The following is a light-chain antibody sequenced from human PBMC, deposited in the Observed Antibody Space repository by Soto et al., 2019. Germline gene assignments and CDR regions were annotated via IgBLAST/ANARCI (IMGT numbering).Light chain of an antibody. Sequence: QSVLTQPASVSGSPGQSITISCTGTNSDVGGYNYVSWYQQHPGKAPKLMIYEVSNRPSGVSNRFSGSKSGNTASLTISGLQAEDEADYYCSSYTSGSTLYVFGNGTKVTVL. CDR2: EVS. J-gene: IGLJ1*01. CDR3: SSYTSGSTLYV. V-gene: IGLV2-14*01. CDR1: NSDVGGYNY.